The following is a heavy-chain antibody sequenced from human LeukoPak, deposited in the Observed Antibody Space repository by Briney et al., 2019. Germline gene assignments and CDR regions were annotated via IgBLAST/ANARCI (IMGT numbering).Heavy chain of an antibody. CDR1: GFTFSSYA. D-gene: IGHD6-13*01. J-gene: IGHJ4*02. CDR3: ARVRTAWYEGTFDY. V-gene: IGHV3-30-3*01. CDR2: ISYDGSNK. Sequence: GGSLRLPCAASGFTFSSYALHWVRQAPGKGLEWVAVISYDGSNKYYADSVKGRFTISRDNSKNTLSLQMNSLRAKDTAVYYCARVRTAWYEGTFDYWGQGTLVTVSS.